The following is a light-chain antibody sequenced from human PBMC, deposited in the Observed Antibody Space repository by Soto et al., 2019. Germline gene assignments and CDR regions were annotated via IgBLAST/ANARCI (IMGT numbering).Light chain of an antibody. J-gene: IGLJ2*01. Sequence: QSVLTQPPSASGTPGQRVTISCSGSRANIGSKTVNWYQQLPGTAPKLLIYDSNHRPSGVPDRFSGSKSGTSASLAISGLQSEDEADYFCASWDDSLNGVVFGGGTKVTVL. CDR1: RANIGSKT. CDR2: DSN. V-gene: IGLV1-44*01. CDR3: ASWDDSLNGVV.